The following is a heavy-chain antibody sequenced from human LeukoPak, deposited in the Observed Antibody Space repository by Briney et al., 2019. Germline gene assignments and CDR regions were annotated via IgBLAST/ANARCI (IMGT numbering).Heavy chain of an antibody. CDR3: MDV. CDR2: ISSSGSTI. D-gene: IGHD3-10*01. CDR1: GFTFSSYE. Sequence: GGSLSLSCAASGFTFSSYEMNWVRQAPGKGLEWVSYISSSGSTIYYADSVKGRFTISRDNAKNSLYGASVYGSGSYFHYYYGMDVWGQGTTVTVSS. J-gene: IGHJ6*02. V-gene: IGHV3-48*03.